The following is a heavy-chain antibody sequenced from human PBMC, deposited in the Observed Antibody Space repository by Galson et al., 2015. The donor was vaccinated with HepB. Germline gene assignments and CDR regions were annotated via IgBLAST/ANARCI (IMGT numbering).Heavy chain of an antibody. CDR1: GFTFSSFA. D-gene: IGHD3-9*01. J-gene: IGHJ4*02. CDR2: ISGSGGST. V-gene: IGHV3-23*01. Sequence: SLRLSCAASGFTFSSFAMSWVRQAPGKGLEWVSSISGSGGSTYYADSVKGRFTISRDNSKNTLYLQMNSLRAEDTAVYYCAKPHYDILTGYPYWGQGTLVTASS. CDR3: AKPHYDILTGYPY.